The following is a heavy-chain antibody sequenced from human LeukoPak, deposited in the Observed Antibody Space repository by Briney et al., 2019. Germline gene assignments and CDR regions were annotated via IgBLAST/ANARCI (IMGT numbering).Heavy chain of an antibody. CDR2: IYYSGST. V-gene: IGHV4-59*01. CDR1: GGSISSYY. J-gene: IGHJ4*02. D-gene: IGHD6-13*01. Sequence: SETLSLTCTVSGGSISSYYWSWIRQPPGKGLEWIGYIYYSGSTNYNPSLKSRATISVDTSKNQFSLKLSSVTAADTAVYYCAREAAAGMTDYWGQGTLVTVSS. CDR3: AREAAAGMTDY.